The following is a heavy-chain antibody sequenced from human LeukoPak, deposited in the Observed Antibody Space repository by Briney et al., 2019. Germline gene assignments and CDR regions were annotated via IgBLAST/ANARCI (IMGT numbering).Heavy chain of an antibody. Sequence: ASVKVSCKASGYTFTSYAMHWVRQAPGQRLEWMGWTNTGNGNTKFSQKFQGRVTITRGTSASTAYMELSSLRSEDTAVYYCAKYSSSWHFDYWGQGTLVTVSS. CDR2: TNTGNGNT. D-gene: IGHD6-13*01. J-gene: IGHJ4*02. CDR1: GYTFTSYA. V-gene: IGHV1-3*04. CDR3: AKYSSSWHFDY.